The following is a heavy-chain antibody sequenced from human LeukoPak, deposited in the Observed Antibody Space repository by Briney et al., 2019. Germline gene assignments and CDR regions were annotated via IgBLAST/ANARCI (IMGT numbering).Heavy chain of an antibody. J-gene: IGHJ3*02. Sequence: SETLSLTCTVSGGSINSTNYYWAWIRQPPGKGLESIGSIYYSGTTYYNPPLKSRVTISVYTSKNQFSLKLNSVTAADTAFYYCARRMATHMGGAFDIWGQGTMVTLSS. CDR1: GGSINSTNYY. D-gene: IGHD5-24*01. CDR3: ARRMATHMGGAFDI. CDR2: IYYSGTT. V-gene: IGHV4-39*01.